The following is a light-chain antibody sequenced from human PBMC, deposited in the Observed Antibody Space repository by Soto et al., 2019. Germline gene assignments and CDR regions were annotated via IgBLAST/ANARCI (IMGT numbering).Light chain of an antibody. CDR2: KAS. CDR3: QQYDSYSRMYT. J-gene: IGKJ2*01. V-gene: IGKV1-5*03. CDR1: QSISTW. Sequence: DLQMTQSPSTLSASVGDRVTITCRASQSISTWLAWYQQKPGKAPKVLIYKASSLESRVPSKFTGKCTETQSTLTTSILHPDEFANYFCQQYDSYSRMYTFGQGTTLEIK.